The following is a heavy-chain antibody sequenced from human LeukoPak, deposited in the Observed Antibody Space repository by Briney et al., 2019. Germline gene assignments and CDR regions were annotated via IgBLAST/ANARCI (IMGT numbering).Heavy chain of an antibody. CDR3: ARGYDSSAYYPFNY. V-gene: IGHV4-59*01. D-gene: IGHD3-22*01. Sequence: SETLSLTCTVSGGSISGYHWSWIRQSPGRGLEWIGYISDSGSTNYNPSLKSRVTISVDTSKNQFSLMLSSVTAADTAVYYCARGYDSSAYYPFNYWGQGTLVTVSS. J-gene: IGHJ4*02. CDR2: ISDSGST. CDR1: GGSISGYH.